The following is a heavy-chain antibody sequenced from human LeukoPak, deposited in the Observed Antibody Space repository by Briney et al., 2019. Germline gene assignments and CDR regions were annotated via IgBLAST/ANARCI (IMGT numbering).Heavy chain of an antibody. V-gene: IGHV1-2*02. CDR2: INPNSGVT. J-gene: IGHJ4*02. D-gene: IGHD3-22*01. Sequence: ASVTVSCTASGYTFTVYYIHWVRQAPGQGLEWMGWINPNSGVTIYAQNFQGRVTMTRDTSISTAYMELSRLRSDDTAVYYCARKDSYYDSSAYDYWGQGTLVTVSS. CDR1: GYTFTVYY. CDR3: ARKDSYYDSSAYDY.